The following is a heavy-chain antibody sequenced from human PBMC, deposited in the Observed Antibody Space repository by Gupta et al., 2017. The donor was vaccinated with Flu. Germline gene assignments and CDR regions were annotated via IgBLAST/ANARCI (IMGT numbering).Heavy chain of an antibody. CDR3: TAYCSGGDCYSLDY. V-gene: IGHV4-39*01. Sequence: SRSYYWGWIRQPPGKGLEWIGSIDYSGTTYYNPSLKSRVTISVDSSKNQFSLKLSSVTAADTAVYYCTAYCSGGDCYSLDYWGQGTLVTVSS. CDR2: IDYSGTT. J-gene: IGHJ4*02. D-gene: IGHD2-15*01. CDR1: SRSYY.